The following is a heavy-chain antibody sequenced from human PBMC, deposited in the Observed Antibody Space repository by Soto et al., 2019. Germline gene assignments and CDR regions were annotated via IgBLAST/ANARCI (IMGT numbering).Heavy chain of an antibody. V-gene: IGHV4-31*03. D-gene: IGHD2-15*01. Sequence: SETLSLTCTVSGGSISSGGYYLSWIRQHPGKGLEWIGYIYYSGSTYYNPSLKSRVTISVDTSKNQFSLKLSSVTAADTAVYYCARVLTLYCSGGSCYYFDYWGQGTLVTVSS. CDR3: ARVLTLYCSGGSCYYFDY. J-gene: IGHJ4*02. CDR2: IYYSGST. CDR1: GGSISSGGYY.